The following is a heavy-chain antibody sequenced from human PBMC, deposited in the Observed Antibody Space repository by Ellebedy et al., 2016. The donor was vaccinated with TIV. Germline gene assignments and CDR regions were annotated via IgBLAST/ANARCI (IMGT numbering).Heavy chain of an antibody. D-gene: IGHD5-24*01. CDR3: ARGRDAYPGYFDY. V-gene: IGHV4-30-2*01. CDR1: GGSISSPGHP. J-gene: IGHJ4*02. Sequence: MPSETLSLTCAVSGGSISSPGHPWSWVRQPPGKGLEWIGYIYHIGTTYYSPSLKSRVTISVDRSKNQFSLKLTSVTAADTAVYYCARGRDAYPGYFDYWGQGIPVTVSS. CDR2: IYHIGTT.